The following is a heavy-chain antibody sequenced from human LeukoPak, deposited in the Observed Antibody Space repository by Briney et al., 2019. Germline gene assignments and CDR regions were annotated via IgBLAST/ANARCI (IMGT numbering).Heavy chain of an antibody. Sequence: GGSLRLSCAVSGLTFSHAWMSWVRQAPGKGLEWVGRIKSKTDGETTDYAAPVKGRFTISRDDSKNTLFLLMNSLKTEDTAVYYCTTVKRYDSWGVWNWFDPWGQGTLVTVSS. CDR2: IKSKTDGETT. J-gene: IGHJ5*02. V-gene: IGHV3-15*01. CDR3: TTVKRYDSWGVWNWFDP. CDR1: GLTFSHAW. D-gene: IGHD3-3*01.